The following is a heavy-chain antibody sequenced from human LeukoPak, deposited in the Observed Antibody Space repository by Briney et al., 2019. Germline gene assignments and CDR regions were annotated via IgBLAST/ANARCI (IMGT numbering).Heavy chain of an antibody. V-gene: IGHV3-64D*09. CDR1: GFTFSSYA. D-gene: IGHD3-22*01. CDR2: ISHNGDTT. CDR3: IKDRGGMIRHFDY. J-gene: IGHJ4*02. Sequence: PGGSLRLSCSASGFTFSSYAMHWVRQAPGKGLEYVSAISHNGDTTYYTDSVKGRFTITRDDSKNTLFLQMGSLRAEDTAVYYCIKDRGGMIRHFDYWGQGTLVTVPS.